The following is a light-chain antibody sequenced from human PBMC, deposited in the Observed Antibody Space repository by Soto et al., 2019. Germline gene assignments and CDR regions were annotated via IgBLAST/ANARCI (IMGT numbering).Light chain of an antibody. CDR2: RTS. CDR1: QSVSSS. CDR3: QQYNSYSPFT. V-gene: IGKV1-5*03. Sequence: DIQMTQSPSTLSDSVGDRVTITCRASQSVSSSLAWYQQKPGKAPRLLIYRTSTLENGVPSRFSGSGSGTEVTLTISSLRPDDFATYYCQQYNSYSPFTFGQGTKLEI. J-gene: IGKJ2*01.